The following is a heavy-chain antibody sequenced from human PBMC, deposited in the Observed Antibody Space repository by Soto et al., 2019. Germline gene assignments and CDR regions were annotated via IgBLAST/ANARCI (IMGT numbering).Heavy chain of an antibody. Sequence: GASVKVSCKASGGGNLRDYRTTWVRRAPGQGLEWMGGIIPKLGSANYAQKFQGRVTITADESTNSVYMELRSLRSDDTAVYYCVSGGSRFGSSGYSDFDYWGQGTLVTVSS. CDR2: IIPKLGSA. J-gene: IGHJ4*02. CDR3: VSGGSRFGSSGYSDFDY. D-gene: IGHD3-22*01. V-gene: IGHV1-69*13. CDR1: GGGNLRDYR.